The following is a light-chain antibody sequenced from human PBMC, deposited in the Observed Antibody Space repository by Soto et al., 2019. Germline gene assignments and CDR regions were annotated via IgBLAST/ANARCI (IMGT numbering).Light chain of an antibody. Sequence: EIALTQSPGTLSLSPGERATLSCRASQSINNNYLAWYQQKRGQAPRLLIYSASSRATGIPDRFSGSGSGTDFTLTISRLEPEDFAVYCCQQYGNSLFTFGPGTKVDIK. V-gene: IGKV3-20*01. J-gene: IGKJ3*01. CDR1: QSINNNY. CDR3: QQYGNSLFT. CDR2: SAS.